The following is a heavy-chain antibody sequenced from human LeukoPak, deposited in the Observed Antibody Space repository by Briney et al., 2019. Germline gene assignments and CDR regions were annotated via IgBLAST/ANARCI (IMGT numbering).Heavy chain of an antibody. CDR1: GFTFSTYG. CDR3: AKAYSGYADY. CDR2: IRYDGRNK. D-gene: IGHD5-12*01. J-gene: IGHJ4*02. V-gene: IGHV3-30*02. Sequence: PGGSLRLSCAASGFTFSTYGMHWVRQAPGKGLEWVAFIRYDGRNKYYADSVKGRFTISRGNSENTLYLQLNSLRPEDTAVYFCAKAYSGYADYWGQGTLVTVSS.